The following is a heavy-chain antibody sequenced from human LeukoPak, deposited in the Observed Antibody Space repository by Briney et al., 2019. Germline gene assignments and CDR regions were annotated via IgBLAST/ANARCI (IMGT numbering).Heavy chain of an antibody. Sequence: SETLSLTCTVSGGSISSYYWSWIRQPPGKGLEWIGYIYYSGSTNYNPSLKSRVTISVDTSKNQFSLKLSSVTAADTAVYYCARHEVRLTTVVTWLQRDVGAFDIWGQGTMVTVSS. V-gene: IGHV4-59*08. CDR2: IYYSGST. J-gene: IGHJ3*02. CDR3: ARHEVRLTTVVTWLQRDVGAFDI. CDR1: GGSISSYY. D-gene: IGHD4-17*01.